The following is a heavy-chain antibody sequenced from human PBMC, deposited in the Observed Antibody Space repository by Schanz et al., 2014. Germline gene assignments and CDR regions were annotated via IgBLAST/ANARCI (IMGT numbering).Heavy chain of an antibody. D-gene: IGHD3-16*01. V-gene: IGHV3-30*03. CDR1: GFTFSGYG. Sequence: QVQLVESGGGVVQPGRSLRLSCAASGFTFSGYGMHWVRQAPGKGLEWVAIISYDGRHKNYADSVKGRFTISRDNSKNTLHLQMNSLRVEDTAVYWCARGLQVYFDYWGQGALVSVSS. J-gene: IGHJ4*02. CDR2: ISYDGRHK. CDR3: ARGLQVYFDY.